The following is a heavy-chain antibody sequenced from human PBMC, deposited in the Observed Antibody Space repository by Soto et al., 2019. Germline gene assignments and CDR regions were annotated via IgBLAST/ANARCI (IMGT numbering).Heavy chain of an antibody. Sequence: LNISCKGSGYSFTSYWIGWVRQMPGKGLEWMGIIYPGDSDTRYSPSFQGQVTISADKSISTAYLQWSSLKASDTAMYYCARQGYSYGFANDAFDIWGQGTMVTVSS. CDR2: IYPGDSDT. CDR1: GYSFTSYW. J-gene: IGHJ3*02. D-gene: IGHD5-18*01. V-gene: IGHV5-51*01. CDR3: ARQGYSYGFANDAFDI.